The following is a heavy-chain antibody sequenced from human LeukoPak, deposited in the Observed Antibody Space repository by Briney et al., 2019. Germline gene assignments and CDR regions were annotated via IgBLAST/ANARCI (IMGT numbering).Heavy chain of an antibody. Sequence: ASVKVSCKASGYTFTNYYVHWVRQAPGQGLEWMGVINPSGGSTNYAQKFQGRVAITTDESTSTAHMELSSLRSEDTAVYYCATSDFWSGYYTGGFSDYYYYMDVWGKGTTVTVSS. CDR1: GYTFTNYY. CDR3: ATSDFWSGYYTGGFSDYYYYMDV. V-gene: IGHV1-46*01. D-gene: IGHD3-3*01. CDR2: INPSGGST. J-gene: IGHJ6*03.